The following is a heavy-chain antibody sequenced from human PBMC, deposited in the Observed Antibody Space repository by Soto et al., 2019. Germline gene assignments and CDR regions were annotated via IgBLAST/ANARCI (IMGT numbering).Heavy chain of an antibody. CDR3: ARGRMRGMDV. CDR1: GGSISSSSYY. V-gene: IGHV4-39*01. CDR2: IYYSGST. J-gene: IGHJ6*02. Sequence: SETLSLTCTVSGGSISSSSYYWGWIRQPPGKGLEWIGSIYYSGSTYYNPSLKSRVTISVDTSKNQFSLKLSSVTAADTALYYCARGRMRGMDVWGQGTTVTVSS. D-gene: IGHD2-8*01.